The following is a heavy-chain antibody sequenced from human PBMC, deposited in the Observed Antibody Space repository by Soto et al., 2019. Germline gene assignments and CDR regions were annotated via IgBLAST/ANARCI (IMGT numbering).Heavy chain of an antibody. CDR1: GLKFNIYS. D-gene: IGHD6-19*01. CDR3: ARSVEGHFDY. Sequence: EVQLVESGGALVQPGGSLRLSCAASGLKFNIYSMNWVRQAPGKGLEWSAYITSDTKTIKYGDSVKGRFTISRDNAKNSVYLQMNSLSDEDTAVYYCARSVEGHFDYWGQGTVVTVSS. CDR2: ITSDTKTI. J-gene: IGHJ4*02. V-gene: IGHV3-48*02.